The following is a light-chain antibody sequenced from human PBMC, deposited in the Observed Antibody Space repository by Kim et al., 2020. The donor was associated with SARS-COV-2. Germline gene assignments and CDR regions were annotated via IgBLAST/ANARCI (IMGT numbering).Light chain of an antibody. Sequence: SSELTQDPAVSVALGQTVRITCQGDSLRTYYANWYQQKPGQAPVLIIYGKNNRPSGIPDRFSGSSSGNTASLTITGAQAEDEADYYCNSRDSIGKPPWVFGGGTQLTVL. CDR3: NSRDSIGKPPWV. J-gene: IGLJ3*02. CDR2: GKN. V-gene: IGLV3-19*01. CDR1: SLRTYY.